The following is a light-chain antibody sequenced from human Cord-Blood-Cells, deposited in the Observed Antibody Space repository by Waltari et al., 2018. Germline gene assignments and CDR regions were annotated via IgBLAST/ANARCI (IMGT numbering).Light chain of an antibody. J-gene: IGLJ2*01. V-gene: IGLV1-44*01. CDR1: SSNIGSNT. CDR2: SNN. Sequence: QSVLTQPPSASGTPGQRVTISCSGSSSNIGSNTVNWYQQLPGTAPKLLSYSNNQRPPGVPDRFSGSKAGTSASLAIIGLQSEDEADYYCAAWDDSLNGLVFGGGTKLTVL. CDR3: AAWDDSLNGLV.